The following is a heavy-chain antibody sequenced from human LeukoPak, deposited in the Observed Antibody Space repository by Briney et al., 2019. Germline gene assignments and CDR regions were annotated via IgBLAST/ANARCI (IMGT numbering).Heavy chain of an antibody. CDR3: ATALKPRPRGCSGGSCLLFDY. D-gene: IGHD2-15*01. Sequence: ASVKVFCKVSGYTLTELSMHWVRQAPGKGLEWMGGFDPEDGETIYAQKFQGRVTMTEDTSTDTAYMELSSLRSEDTAVYYCATALKPRPRGCSGGSCLLFDYWGQGTLVTVSS. CDR1: GYTLTELS. CDR2: FDPEDGET. J-gene: IGHJ4*02. V-gene: IGHV1-24*01.